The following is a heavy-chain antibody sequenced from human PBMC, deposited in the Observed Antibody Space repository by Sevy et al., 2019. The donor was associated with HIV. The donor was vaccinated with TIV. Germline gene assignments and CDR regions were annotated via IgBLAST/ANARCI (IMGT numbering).Heavy chain of an antibody. Sequence: GGSLRLSCVGSGFTFSKYWMHWVRQAPGKGLVWVSRINGDGRSTSYADSVRGRFTISRDNAKNTLYLQMNSLRVEDTAVYFCARDQQGRSSGRYKLDAFDIWGHGTMVTVSS. CDR3: ARDQQGRSSGRYKLDAFDI. CDR1: GFTFSKYW. CDR2: INGDGRST. V-gene: IGHV3-74*01. J-gene: IGHJ3*02. D-gene: IGHD6-19*01.